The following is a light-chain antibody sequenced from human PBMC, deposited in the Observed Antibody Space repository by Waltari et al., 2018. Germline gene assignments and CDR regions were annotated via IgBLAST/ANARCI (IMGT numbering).Light chain of an antibody. CDR3: SAHGGSDRFYV. CDR2: EVN. CDR1: SSDIGRYDL. Sequence: QSALTQPPSASGSPGQSVAISCPGTSSDIGRYDLVSWYQQQPGKAPKLIISEVNKRPSGVPDRFSGAKSGNTASLTVSGLQAEDEADYYCSAHGGSDRFYVFGTGTKVTVL. J-gene: IGLJ1*01. V-gene: IGLV2-8*01.